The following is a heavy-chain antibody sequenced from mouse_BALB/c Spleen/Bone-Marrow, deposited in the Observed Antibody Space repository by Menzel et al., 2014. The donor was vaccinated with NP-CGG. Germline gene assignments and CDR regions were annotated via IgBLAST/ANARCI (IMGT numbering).Heavy chain of an antibody. J-gene: IGHJ3*01. V-gene: IGHV1S81*02. CDR1: GYTFTSYW. CDR2: INPSNGRT. CDR3: ARDYGYDESFAWFVY. D-gene: IGHD2-2*01. Sequence: QVQLLQPGAELVKPGASVKLSCKASGYTFTSYWMHWVQQRPGQGLEWIGEINPSNGRTNYKENFKSKATLTVDKSSSATYMQLSSLQSDDLAVYYCARDYGYDESFAWFVYWGQGTLVTVSA.